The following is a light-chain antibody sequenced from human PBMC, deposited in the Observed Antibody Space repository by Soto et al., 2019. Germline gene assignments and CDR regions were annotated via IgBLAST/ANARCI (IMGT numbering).Light chain of an antibody. CDR3: QQYDNWPPRLS. J-gene: IGKJ4*01. Sequence: IVMTQSPATLSVSPGESVTLSCRASESISSSLAWYQQRPGQPPRLLIYGASTKATGVPTRFSGSGSGTDFILTISSLQSEDFAIYYCQQYDNWPPRLSFGGGTKVEI. V-gene: IGKV3D-15*01. CDR2: GAS. CDR1: ESISSS.